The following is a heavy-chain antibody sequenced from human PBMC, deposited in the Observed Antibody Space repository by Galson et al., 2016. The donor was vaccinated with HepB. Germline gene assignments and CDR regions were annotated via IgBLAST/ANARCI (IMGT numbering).Heavy chain of an antibody. CDR3: ARWAPWDYGDYADY. Sequence: SLRLSCAASGFTFSSYGMNWVRQAPGKGLEWVSSISSNSSSTYYADSVKGRFTISRDNSKNSLYLQMNSLRAEDTAVYYCARWAPWDYGDYADYWGQGTLVTVSS. CDR2: ISSNSSST. CDR1: GFTFSSYG. V-gene: IGHV3-21*01. D-gene: IGHD4-17*01. J-gene: IGHJ4*02.